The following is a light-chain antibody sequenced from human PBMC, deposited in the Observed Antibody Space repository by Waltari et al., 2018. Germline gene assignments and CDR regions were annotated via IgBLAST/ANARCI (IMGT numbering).Light chain of an antibody. CDR1: QSVSDSINSKHY. Sequence: DIVMTQSPDSLAVPLGERATINCKSSQSVSDSINSKHYLAWYRQKPGQPPKLLISWASTREFGVPDRFSGRGSGTDFTLTISSLQAEDVAVYYCQQYYAVPPTFGPGTKVEIK. CDR3: QQYYAVPPT. J-gene: IGKJ1*01. V-gene: IGKV4-1*01. CDR2: WAS.